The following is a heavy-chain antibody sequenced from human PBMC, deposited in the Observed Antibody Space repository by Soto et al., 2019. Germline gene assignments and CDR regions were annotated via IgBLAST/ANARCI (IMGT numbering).Heavy chain of an antibody. D-gene: IGHD1-1*01. CDR1: GFTFSDYY. Sequence: QVQLVESGGGLVKPGGSLRLSCAASGFTFSDYYMSWIRQAPGKGLEWVSYITSSGSTIYYADSVKGRFTIARDNAKNSLYLQMNSLRAEDTAVYYCARDELNPLPDAAFDIWGQGTMVTVSS. CDR3: ARDELNPLPDAAFDI. CDR2: ITSSGSTI. V-gene: IGHV3-11*01. J-gene: IGHJ3*02.